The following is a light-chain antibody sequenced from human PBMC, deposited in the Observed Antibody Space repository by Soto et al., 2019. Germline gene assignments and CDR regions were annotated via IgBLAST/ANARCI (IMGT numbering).Light chain of an antibody. CDR1: SSDVGGYNY. CDR2: EVN. V-gene: IGLV2-8*01. J-gene: IGLJ1*01. Sequence: QSVLTQPPSASRSPGQSVAISCTGTSSDVGGYNYVSWYQQHPGKAPKLMIYEVNKRPSGVPDRFSGSKSGNTASLTVSGLQAEDEADYYCSSYAGSSNVFGTGTKATVL. CDR3: SSYAGSSNV.